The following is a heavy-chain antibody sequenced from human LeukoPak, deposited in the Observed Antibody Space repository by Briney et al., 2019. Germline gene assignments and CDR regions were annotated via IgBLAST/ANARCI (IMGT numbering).Heavy chain of an antibody. CDR3: ARLYSSGWYGSDY. CDR1: GGSFSGYY. Sequence: SETLSLTCAVYGGSFSGYYWSWIRQPPGKGLEWIGEINHSGSTNYNPSLKSRVTISVDTSKIQFSLKLSSVTAADTAVYYCARLYSSGWYGSDYWGQGTLVTVSS. D-gene: IGHD6-19*01. J-gene: IGHJ4*02. V-gene: IGHV4-34*01. CDR2: INHSGST.